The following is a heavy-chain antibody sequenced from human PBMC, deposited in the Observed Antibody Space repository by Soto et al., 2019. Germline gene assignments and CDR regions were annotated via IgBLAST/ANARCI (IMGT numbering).Heavy chain of an antibody. J-gene: IGHJ4*02. V-gene: IGHV4-34*01. CDR3: ARDKITGLFDY. CDR1: GGSFSGYY. Sequence: QVQLQQWGAGLLKPSETLSLTCAVYGGSFSGYYWTWIRQPPGTGLGWIGEINHSGRTNFNPSLKSLFTISVDTSKNPFSLKLTSVTAADSAVYYCARDKITGLFDYWGQGTLVTVSS. D-gene: IGHD2-8*02. CDR2: INHSGRT.